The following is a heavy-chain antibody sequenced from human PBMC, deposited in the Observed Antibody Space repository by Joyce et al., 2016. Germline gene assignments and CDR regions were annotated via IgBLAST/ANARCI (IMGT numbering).Heavy chain of an antibody. CDR2: IKADGSEK. CDR1: GFTFRKYD. CDR3: AREYFWRYDY. D-gene: IGHD3-3*01. V-gene: IGHV3-7*01. Sequence: EVQLVESGGGLVQPGGSLRLSCVSSGFTFRKYDMGWIRQAPGKGPEWVANIKADGSEKSYVGSVEGRFTISRDNAKNSLYLQINGLRAEDTAVYYCAREYFWRYDYWGQGTLVTVSS. J-gene: IGHJ4*02.